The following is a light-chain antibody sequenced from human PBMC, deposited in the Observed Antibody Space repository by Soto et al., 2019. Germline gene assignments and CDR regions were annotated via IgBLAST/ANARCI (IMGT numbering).Light chain of an antibody. V-gene: IGKV3-15*01. CDR2: GAS. CDR1: QNINNN. Sequence: EKVMTQSPATLSVSPGEGATLSCRASQNINNNLAWYQPKPGQAPRLLIYGASTRATGIPPRFSGSGSGTEFTLTISSRQSEDFEVYYCQQYHDWPPWTFGQGTKVEVK. CDR3: QQYHDWPPWT. J-gene: IGKJ1*01.